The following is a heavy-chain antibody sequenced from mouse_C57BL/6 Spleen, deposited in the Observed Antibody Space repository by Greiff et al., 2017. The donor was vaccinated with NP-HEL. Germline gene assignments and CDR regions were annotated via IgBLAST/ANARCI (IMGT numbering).Heavy chain of an antibody. CDR2: INPNNGGT. V-gene: IGHV1-18*01. Sequence: VQLQQSGPELVKPGASVKIPCKASGYTFTDYNMDWVKQSHGKSLEWIGDINPNNGGTIYNQKFKGKATLTVDKSSSTAYMELRSLTSEDTAVYYCARALMVTQDWFAYWGQGTLVTVSA. CDR3: ARALMVTQDWFAY. D-gene: IGHD2-2*01. CDR1: GYTFTDYN. J-gene: IGHJ3*01.